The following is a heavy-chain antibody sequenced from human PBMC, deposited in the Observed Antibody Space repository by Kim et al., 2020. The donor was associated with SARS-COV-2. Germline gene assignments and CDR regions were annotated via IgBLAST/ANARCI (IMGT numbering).Heavy chain of an antibody. CDR2: ITGSSFST. CDR1: GFTFSAYA. J-gene: IGHJ4*02. Sequence: GGSLRLSCVASGFTFSAYAMNWVRQAPGEGLEWISGITGSSFSTYYADSVQGRFSISRDDSKNTLFLQMNSLSAEDTAVYYCARMSVISGGFLDYWGQGALVTVFS. V-gene: IGHV3-23*01. CDR3: ARMSVISGGFLDY. D-gene: IGHD3-10*01.